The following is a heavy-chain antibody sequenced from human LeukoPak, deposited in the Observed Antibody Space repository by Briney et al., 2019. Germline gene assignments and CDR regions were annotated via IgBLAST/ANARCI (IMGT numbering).Heavy chain of an antibody. V-gene: IGHV5-51*01. CDR3: ARGSGSYYDYFDY. CDR1: GYTFTNYW. D-gene: IGHD1-26*01. CDR2: IYPGDSDT. J-gene: IGHJ4*02. Sequence: GESLKISCKGSGYTFTNYWIGWVRQMPGKGLEWMGIIYPGDSDTRYSPSFQGQVTISADKSISTAYLQWSSLKASDTAMYYCARGSGSYYDYFDYWGQGTLVTVSS.